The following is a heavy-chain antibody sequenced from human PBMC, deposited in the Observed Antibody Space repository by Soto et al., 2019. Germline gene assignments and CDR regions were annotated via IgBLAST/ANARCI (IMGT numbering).Heavy chain of an antibody. Sequence: GASVKVSCKASGGTFSSYAISWVRQAPGQGLEWMGGIIPIFGTANYAQKFQGRVTITADESTSTAYMELSSLRSEDTAVYYCARSYSNYLYNYYYYGMDVWGQGTTVTVSS. J-gene: IGHJ6*02. CDR3: ARSYSNYLYNYYYYGMDV. CDR2: IIPIFGTA. CDR1: GGTFSSYA. D-gene: IGHD4-4*01. V-gene: IGHV1-69*13.